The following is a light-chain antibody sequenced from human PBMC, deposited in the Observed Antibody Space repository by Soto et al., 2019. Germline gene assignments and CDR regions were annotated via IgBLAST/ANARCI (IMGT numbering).Light chain of an antibody. CDR1: QTISTF. J-gene: IGKJ1*01. CDR3: QHYNSYSEA. Sequence: DIQMTQSPSSLSASVGDRVTITCRASQTISTFLSWYQQKPGKAPKLLIFGSFNLQSGVPSRFTGSGSGTHFILTISSLQPEDFATYYCQHYNSYSEAFGQGTKVELK. CDR2: GSF. V-gene: IGKV1-39*01.